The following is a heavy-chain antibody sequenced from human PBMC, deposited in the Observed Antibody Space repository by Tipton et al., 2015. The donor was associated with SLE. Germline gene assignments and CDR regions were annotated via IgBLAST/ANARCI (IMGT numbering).Heavy chain of an antibody. CDR2: IYYNGHT. CDR1: GDSITSYY. D-gene: IGHD3-16*02. Sequence: TLSLTCTVSGDSITSYYWNWIRQPPGKGLEWIGYIYYNGHTNYSPSLKSRVTLSVDTSKNQFSLTLSSVTAADTAVYYCARTQYTFGGVIAPFDYWGQGTLVTVSS. V-gene: IGHV4-59*12. CDR3: ARTQYTFGGVIAPFDY. J-gene: IGHJ4*02.